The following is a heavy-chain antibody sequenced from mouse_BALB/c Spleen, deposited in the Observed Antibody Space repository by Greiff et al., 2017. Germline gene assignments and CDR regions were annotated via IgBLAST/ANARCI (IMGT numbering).Heavy chain of an antibody. CDR2: IDPETGGT. CDR3: TRFSYDYPYYYAMDY. D-gene: IGHD2-4*01. J-gene: IGHJ4*01. V-gene: IGHV1-15*01. Sequence: QVQLQQSGAELVRPGASVTLSCKASGYTFTDYEMHWVKQTPVHGLEWIGAIDPETGGTAYNQKFKGKATLTADKSSSTAYMELRSLTSEDSAVYYCTRFSYDYPYYYAMDYWGQGTSVTVSS. CDR1: GYTFTDYE.